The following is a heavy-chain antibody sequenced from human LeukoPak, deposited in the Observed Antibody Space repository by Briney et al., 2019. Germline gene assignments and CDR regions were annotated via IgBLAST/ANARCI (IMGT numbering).Heavy chain of an antibody. CDR1: GGSISSGSYY. J-gene: IGHJ6*03. CDR2: IYTSGST. Sequence: SETLSLTCTVSGGSISSGSYYWSWIRQPAGKGLEWIGRIYTSGSTNYNSSLKSRVTISVDTSKNQFSLKLSSVTAADTAVYYCAKGPAAIRYYYYYMDVWGKGTAVTISS. D-gene: IGHD2-2*02. CDR3: AKGPAAIRYYYYYMDV. V-gene: IGHV4-61*02.